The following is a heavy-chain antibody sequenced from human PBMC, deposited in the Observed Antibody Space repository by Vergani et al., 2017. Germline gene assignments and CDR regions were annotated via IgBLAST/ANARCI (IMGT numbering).Heavy chain of an antibody. D-gene: IGHD3-22*01. V-gene: IGHV3-23*01. CDR2: LSGSGGST. CDR3: AKCREYYDSSGKSSFDI. Sequence: EVQLLESGGGLVQPGGSLRLSCAASGFTFSSYAMSWVRQAPGKGLEWVSALSGSGGSTYYADSVKGRFTISRDNSKNTLYLQMNSLRAEDTAVYYCAKCREYYDSSGKSSFDIWDQGTMVTVSS. J-gene: IGHJ3*02. CDR1: GFTFSSYA.